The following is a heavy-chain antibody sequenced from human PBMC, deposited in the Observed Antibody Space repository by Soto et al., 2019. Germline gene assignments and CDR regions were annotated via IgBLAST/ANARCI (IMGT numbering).Heavy chain of an antibody. Sequence: GVLRLSCVGSGFTLSYYAMDWVRQAPGKGPEWVSLLGDSDDTAYYTDSVQGRFTMSRDKSKNTLYLQMSSLRAEDTAIYYCVREGSGWSSRGSFDFWGRETMVTVSS. J-gene: IGHJ3*01. V-gene: IGHV3-23*01. CDR2: LGDSDDTA. CDR3: VREGSGWSSRGSFDF. D-gene: IGHD6-19*01. CDR1: GFTLSYYA.